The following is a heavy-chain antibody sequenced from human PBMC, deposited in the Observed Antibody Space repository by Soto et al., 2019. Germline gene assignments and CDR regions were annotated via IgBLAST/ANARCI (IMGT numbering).Heavy chain of an antibody. CDR3: ARDQRNYGDYDGLDY. CDR2: ISYRGRT. J-gene: IGHJ4*02. Sequence: PSETLSLTCTVSGGSISSGDYYWSWIRQPPGKGLEWIGYISYRGRTNYNPSLKSRVIISVDTSKNQFSLKLSSVTVADTAVYYCARDQRNYGDYDGLDYWGQGTLVTVSS. V-gene: IGHV4-30-4*01. D-gene: IGHD4-17*01. CDR1: GGSISSGDYY.